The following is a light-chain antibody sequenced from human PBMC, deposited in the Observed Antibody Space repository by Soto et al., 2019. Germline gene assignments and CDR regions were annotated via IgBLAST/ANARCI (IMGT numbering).Light chain of an antibody. Sequence: EIVLTQSPGTLSLSPGERATLSCRASQSISSTYLAWYQQKPGQAPRLLIYGASSRATGIPDRFSGRGSGTAVTLTISRLEPENFALYYCQQYGSSPWTVGQGTKVEIK. V-gene: IGKV3-20*01. CDR3: QQYGSSPWT. J-gene: IGKJ1*01. CDR2: GAS. CDR1: QSISSTY.